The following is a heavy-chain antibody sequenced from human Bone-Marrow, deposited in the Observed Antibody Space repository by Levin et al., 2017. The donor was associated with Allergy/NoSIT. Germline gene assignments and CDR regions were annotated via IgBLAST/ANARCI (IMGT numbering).Heavy chain of an antibody. J-gene: IGHJ6*02. CDR3: ARDAYGDIVVVPAAIFAYYGMDV. CDR1: GFTFSSYA. CDR2: ISYDGSNK. D-gene: IGHD2-2*02. V-gene: IGHV3-30-3*01. Sequence: PGGSLRLSCAASGFTFSSYAMHWVRQAPGKGLEWVAVISYDGSNKYYADSVKGRFTISRDNSKNTLYLQMNSLRAEDTAVYYCARDAYGDIVVVPAAIFAYYGMDVWGQGTTVTVSS.